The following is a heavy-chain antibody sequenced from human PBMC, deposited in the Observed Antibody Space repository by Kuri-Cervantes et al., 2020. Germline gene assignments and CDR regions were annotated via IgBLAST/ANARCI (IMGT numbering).Heavy chain of an antibody. CDR1: GYTFTSYG. V-gene: IGHV1-18*01. Sequence: ASVKVSCKASGYTFTSYGIIWVRQAPGQGLEWMGWISAYNGNTNYAQKLQGRVTMTTDTSTSTAYMELRSLRSDDTAVYYCARAGIAVAGRGTFDYWGQGTLVTVSS. CDR2: ISAYNGNT. D-gene: IGHD6-19*01. J-gene: IGHJ4*02. CDR3: ARAGIAVAGRGTFDY.